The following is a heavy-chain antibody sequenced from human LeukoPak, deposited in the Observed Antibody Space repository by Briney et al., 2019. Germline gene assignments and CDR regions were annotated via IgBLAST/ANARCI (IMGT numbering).Heavy chain of an antibody. D-gene: IGHD6-19*01. CDR3: ARDPYSSGRLFDY. CDR2: IYYSGST. J-gene: IGHJ4*02. CDR1: GGSISSYY. V-gene: IGHV4-59*12. Sequence: SETLSLTCTVSGGSISSYYWSWIRQPPGKGLEWIGYIYYSGSTNYNPSLKSRVTISVDTSKNQFSLKLSSVTAADTAVYYCARDPYSSGRLFDYWGQGTLVTVSS.